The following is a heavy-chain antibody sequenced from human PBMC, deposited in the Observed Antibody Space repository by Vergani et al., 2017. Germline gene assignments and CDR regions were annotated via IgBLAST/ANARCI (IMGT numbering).Heavy chain of an antibody. J-gene: IGHJ6*04. V-gene: IGHV1-46*03. CDR3: ARGGGEIVVVPAESAMDV. D-gene: IGHD2-2*01. Sequence: QVQLVQSGAEVKKPGASVKVSCKASGYTFTSYYMHWLRPPPGQGLEWMGIINPSGGSTSYAQKFQGRVTMTRDTSTSTVYMELSSLRSEDTAVYYCARGGGEIVVVPAESAMDVWGEGTTVTVSS. CDR2: INPSGGST. CDR1: GYTFTSYY.